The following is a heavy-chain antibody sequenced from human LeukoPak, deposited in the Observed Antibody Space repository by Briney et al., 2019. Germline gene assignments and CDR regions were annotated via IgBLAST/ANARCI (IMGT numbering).Heavy chain of an antibody. Sequence: ASVTVSCKASGYTFTSYGISWVRQAPGQGLEWMGWISAYNGNTNYAQKLQGRVTMTTDTSTSTAYMELRSLRSDDTAVYYCARVGPVAGTGLAGERYWGQGTLVTVSS. J-gene: IGHJ4*02. CDR3: ARVGPVAGTGLAGERY. D-gene: IGHD6-19*01. CDR1: GYTFTSYG. V-gene: IGHV1-18*01. CDR2: ISAYNGNT.